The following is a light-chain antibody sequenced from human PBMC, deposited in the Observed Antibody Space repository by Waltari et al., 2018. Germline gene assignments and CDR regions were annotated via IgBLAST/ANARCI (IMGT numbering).Light chain of an antibody. V-gene: IGLV6-57*03. J-gene: IGLJ2*01. CDR2: EDD. CDR3: QSYDASVI. Sequence: FMLTQPHSVSESPGKTVSISCTRSRGSIASTYVQWYQQRPGRAPTIVIYEDDQRPSGVPDRFSGSIDSSSNSASLTISGLETEDEADYYCQSYDASVIFGGGTRLTVL. CDR1: RGSIASTY.